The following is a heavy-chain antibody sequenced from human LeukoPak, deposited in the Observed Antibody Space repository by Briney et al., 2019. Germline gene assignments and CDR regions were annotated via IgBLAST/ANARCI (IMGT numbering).Heavy chain of an antibody. CDR1: GFTFSTYE. Sequence: GGSLRLSCAASGFTFSTYEMTWVRQAPGKGLEWISYISSSGDTTYYADSVKGRFTISRDTSKHILYLQMNSLRAEDTAVYYCARARSWPEHAFDIWGQGTMVTVSS. CDR2: ISSSGDTT. V-gene: IGHV3-48*03. D-gene: IGHD5-24*01. CDR3: ARARSWPEHAFDI. J-gene: IGHJ3*02.